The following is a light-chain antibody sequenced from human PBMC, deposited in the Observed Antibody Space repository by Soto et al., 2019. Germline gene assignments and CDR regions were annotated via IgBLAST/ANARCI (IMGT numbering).Light chain of an antibody. CDR2: GAS. Sequence: EIVLTQSPGTLSLSPGDRATLSCRASQSVSSAYLAWYQHTPGQAPRLLIFGASNRATGIPARFSGSGSGTDFTLTINSLEPDDFAVYYCQQRDSWPITFRQGTRR. J-gene: IGKJ5*01. CDR3: QQRDSWPIT. CDR1: QSVSSAY. V-gene: IGKV3D-20*02.